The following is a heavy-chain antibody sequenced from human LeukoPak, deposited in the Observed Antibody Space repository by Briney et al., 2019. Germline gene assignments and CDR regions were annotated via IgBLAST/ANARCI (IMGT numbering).Heavy chain of an antibody. CDR1: GFTFSTYW. Sequence: GGSLRLSCAASGFTFSTYWMRWVRQAPGEGLEWVANIKQDGSEKYYVDSVKGRFTISRDNAKNSLYLQMNSLRAEDTAVYYCARERQNKDFWSGGDYWGQGTLVTVSS. D-gene: IGHD3-3*01. CDR3: ARERQNKDFWSGGDY. CDR2: IKQDGSEK. J-gene: IGHJ4*02. V-gene: IGHV3-7*01.